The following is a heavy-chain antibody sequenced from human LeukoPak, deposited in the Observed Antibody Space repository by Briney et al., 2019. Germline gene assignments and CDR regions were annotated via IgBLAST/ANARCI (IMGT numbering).Heavy chain of an antibody. Sequence: GGSLRLSCAASRFTFSNYVMQWVRQAPGKGPEWVALIAHDGSNKYYADSVKGRFTISRENSKNTVYLQMNSLRPEDTAVYSCARSFFQWNYGSCLDPWGQGTLVTVSS. CDR2: IAHDGSNK. CDR3: ARSFFQWNYGSCLDP. D-gene: IGHD1-7*01. V-gene: IGHV3-30*03. CDR1: RFTFSNYV. J-gene: IGHJ5*02.